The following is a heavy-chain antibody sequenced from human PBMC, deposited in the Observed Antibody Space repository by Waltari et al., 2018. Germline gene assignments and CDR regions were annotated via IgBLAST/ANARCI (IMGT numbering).Heavy chain of an antibody. V-gene: IGHV1-69-2*01. CDR2: VDPEDGET. Sequence: EVQLVQSGAEVKKPGATVKISCQVSGYTFTDYYMPCVHQAPGKGLEWMGLVDPEDGETIYAEKFQGRVTITADTSTDTAYMELSSLRSEDTAVYYCATCSSGWSYYYYYMDVWGKGTTVTVSS. CDR1: GYTFTDYY. J-gene: IGHJ6*03. CDR3: ATCSSGWSYYYYYMDV. D-gene: IGHD6-19*01.